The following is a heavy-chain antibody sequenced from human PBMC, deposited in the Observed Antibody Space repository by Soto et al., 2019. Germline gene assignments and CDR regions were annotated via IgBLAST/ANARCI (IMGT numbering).Heavy chain of an antibody. Sequence: PSETLSLTCTVSGGSISSYYWSWIRQPPGKGLEWIGYIYYRGSTNYNPSLKSRVTISVDTSKNQFSLKLSSVTAADTAVYYCARHRREYSGYDFGYYYYMDVWGKGTTVTVSS. V-gene: IGHV4-59*08. CDR1: GGSISSYY. J-gene: IGHJ6*03. CDR3: ARHRREYSGYDFGYYYYMDV. D-gene: IGHD5-12*01. CDR2: IYYRGST.